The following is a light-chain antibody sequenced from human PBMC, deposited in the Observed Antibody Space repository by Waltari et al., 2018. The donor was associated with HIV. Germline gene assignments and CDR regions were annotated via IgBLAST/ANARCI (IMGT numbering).Light chain of an antibody. J-gene: IGLJ2*01. V-gene: IGLV4-69*01. Sequence: QVVLTQPPSASASLGASVKLTCTLSSGHINYVIAWHQQQPKKGPRFLMKLNSDGRHSKGDGIPDRFSGSSSGAEHYLTISSLQSEDEGDYFCQTWGTGIQVFGGGTRLTVL. CDR1: SGHINYV. CDR3: QTWGTGIQV. CDR2: LNSDGRH.